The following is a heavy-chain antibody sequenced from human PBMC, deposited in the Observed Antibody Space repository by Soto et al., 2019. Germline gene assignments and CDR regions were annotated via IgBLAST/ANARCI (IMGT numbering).Heavy chain of an antibody. CDR2: ISSSSSYT. V-gene: IGHV3-11*06. CDR3: ARDQDYGSGRHFDY. CDR1: GFTFSDYY. J-gene: IGHJ4*02. Sequence: PGGSLRLSCAASGFTFSDYYMSWIRQAPGKGLEWVSYISSSSSYTNYADSVKGRFTISRDNAKNSLYLQMNSLRAEDTAVYYCARDQDYGSGRHFDYWGQGTLVTVYS. D-gene: IGHD3-10*01.